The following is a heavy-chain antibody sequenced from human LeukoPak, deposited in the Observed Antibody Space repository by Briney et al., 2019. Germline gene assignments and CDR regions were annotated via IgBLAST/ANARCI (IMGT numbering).Heavy chain of an antibody. V-gene: IGHV4-39*01. Sequence: SETLSLTCTVSGGSISSSRYYWGWIRQPSGKGLEWIGSIYYSGSTYYNPSLKSRVTISVDTSKNQFSLKLSSVTAADTAVYYCARHCLYGYCSSTGLPPLGPLNWFDPWGQGTLVTVSS. CDR2: IYYSGST. CDR3: ARHCLYGYCSSTGLPPLGPLNWFDP. J-gene: IGHJ5*02. D-gene: IGHD2-2*03. CDR1: GGSISSSRYY.